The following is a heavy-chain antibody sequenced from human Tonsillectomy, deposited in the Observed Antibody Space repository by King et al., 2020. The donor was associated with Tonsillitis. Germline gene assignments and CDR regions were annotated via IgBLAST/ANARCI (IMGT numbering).Heavy chain of an antibody. Sequence: VQLVESGGGVVQPGRSLRLSCAASGFTFNNYGMHWVRQAPGKGLEWVAVIWYDGSNKFYADSGKGRFTISRDNSKNTLYLQMNTLRAEDTAVYYCARALGSSGYRLDYWGQGTLVTVSS. D-gene: IGHD3-22*01. CDR2: IWYDGSNK. J-gene: IGHJ4*02. V-gene: IGHV3-33*08. CDR3: ARALGSSGYRLDY. CDR1: GFTFNNYG.